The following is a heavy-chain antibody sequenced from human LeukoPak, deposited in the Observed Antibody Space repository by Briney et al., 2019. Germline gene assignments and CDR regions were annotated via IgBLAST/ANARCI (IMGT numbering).Heavy chain of an antibody. CDR1: GFTFSPYS. V-gene: IGHV3-23*01. J-gene: IGHJ4*02. Sequence: GGSLRLSCAASGFTFSPYSMNWVRRAPGKGLEWVSTISGSGDGTYYADSVKGRFTISRDNSKNTLFLQMSSLSADDTALYYCAKGRLQEGTVFRGVITPVDYWGQGTLVTVTS. D-gene: IGHD3-10*01. CDR3: AKGRLQEGTVFRGVITPVDY. CDR2: ISGSGDGT.